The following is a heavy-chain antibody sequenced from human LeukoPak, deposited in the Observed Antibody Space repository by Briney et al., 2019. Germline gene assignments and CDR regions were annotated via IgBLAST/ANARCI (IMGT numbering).Heavy chain of an antibody. CDR3: ARDPPEAAMGIDY. D-gene: IGHD2-2*01. J-gene: IGHJ4*02. Sequence: GASVKVSCKASGYTFTDYFMHWVRQAPGQGLEWMGWINLNDGGTNYAQKFQGRVTMTRDTTICTAYMELSRLTSDDTAVYYCARDPPEAAMGIDYWGQGTLVTVSS. V-gene: IGHV1-2*02. CDR2: INLNDGGT. CDR1: GYTFTDYF.